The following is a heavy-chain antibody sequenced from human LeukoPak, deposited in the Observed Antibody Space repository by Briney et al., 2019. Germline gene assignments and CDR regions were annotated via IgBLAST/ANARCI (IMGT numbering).Heavy chain of an antibody. Sequence: GGSLRLSCAASGFTFSSYSMNWVRQAPGKGLEWVSYISSSSSTIYYADSVKGRFTISRDNAKNSLYLQMNSLRAEDTAVYYCASTGELLWFGKRFDYWGQGTLVTVSS. D-gene: IGHD3-10*01. J-gene: IGHJ4*02. V-gene: IGHV3-48*04. CDR1: GFTFSSYS. CDR3: ASTGELLWFGKRFDY. CDR2: ISSSSSTI.